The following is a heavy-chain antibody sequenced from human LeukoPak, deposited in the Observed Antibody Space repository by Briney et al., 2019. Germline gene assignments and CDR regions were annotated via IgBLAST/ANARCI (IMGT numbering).Heavy chain of an antibody. CDR3: VRGRGSNGWFDP. J-gene: IGHJ5*02. CDR2: NSGDGTAR. D-gene: IGHD3-10*01. V-gene: IGHV3-74*01. CDR1: GFTCRSYW. Sequence: GGSLRLSCAASGFTCRSYWLHRVRQGPGNGLVWDSRNSGDGTARNYADYVKGRFTISRDDAKNTVDLQMNSLRGEDTAVYYCVRGRGSNGWFDPWGQGTLVTVSS.